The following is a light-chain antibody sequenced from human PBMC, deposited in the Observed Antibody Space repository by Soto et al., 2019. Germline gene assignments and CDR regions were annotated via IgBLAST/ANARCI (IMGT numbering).Light chain of an antibody. Sequence: DIPMTQSPSPLSASVGDRVIISCRASRSISNYLNWYQQIPGMAPKLLIYGASTLSSGVPSRFSGSVSGTDFTLTISSLQPQDFATYYCQQSYGPPFTFGPGTKVDIK. CDR3: QQSYGPPFT. CDR1: RSISNY. CDR2: GAS. V-gene: IGKV1-39*01. J-gene: IGKJ3*01.